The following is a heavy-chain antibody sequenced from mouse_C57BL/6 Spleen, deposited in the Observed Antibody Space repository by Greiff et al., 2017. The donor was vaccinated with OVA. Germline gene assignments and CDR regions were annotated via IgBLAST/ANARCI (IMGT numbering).Heavy chain of an antibody. CDR2: ISYDGSN. D-gene: IGHD3-2*02. J-gene: IGHJ2*01. CDR1: GYSITSGYY. V-gene: IGHV3-6*01. Sequence: EVQRVESGPGLVKPSQSLSLTCSVTGYSITSGYYWNWIRQFPGNKLEWMGYISYDGSNNYNPSLKNRISITRDTSKNQFFLKLNSVTTEDTATYYCARGSSGYPFDYWGQGTTLTVSS. CDR3: ARGSSGYPFDY.